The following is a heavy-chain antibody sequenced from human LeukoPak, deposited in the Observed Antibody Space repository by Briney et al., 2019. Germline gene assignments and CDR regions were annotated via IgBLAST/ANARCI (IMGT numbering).Heavy chain of an antibody. CDR1: GFTFSSYG. CDR3: AKDANAWVDYLDY. J-gene: IGHJ4*02. V-gene: IGHV3-33*03. Sequence: GGSLRLSCAASGFTFSSYGMNWVRQAPGKGLEWVAVIWYDGSNKYYVDSVKGRFTISRDNAKNSLYLQMNSLRAEDTAVYYCAKDANAWVDYLDYWGQGTLVTVSS. D-gene: IGHD2-2*01. CDR2: IWYDGSNK.